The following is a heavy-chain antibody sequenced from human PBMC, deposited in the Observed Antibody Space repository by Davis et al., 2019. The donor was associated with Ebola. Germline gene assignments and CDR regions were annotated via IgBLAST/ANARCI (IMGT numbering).Heavy chain of an antibody. CDR1: GYTFTAYY. CDR3: ARDLLGTSPLIDH. D-gene: IGHD1-7*01. CDR2: INPNSDGT. V-gene: IGHV1-2*02. Sequence: AASVKVSCKTSGYTFTAYYVHWVRQAPGQGPVWMGWINPNSDGTNYAQKFQGRVTMTRDTSISTAYMELNNLRSDDTAAYYCARDLLGTSPLIDHWGQGTLVTVSS. J-gene: IGHJ4*02.